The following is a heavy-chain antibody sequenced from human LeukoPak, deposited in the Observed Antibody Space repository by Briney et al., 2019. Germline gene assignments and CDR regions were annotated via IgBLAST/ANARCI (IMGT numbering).Heavy chain of an antibody. Sequence: GGSLRLSCAASGFTFSSYAMHWVRQAPGKGLEWVAVISYDGSNKYYADSVKGRFTISRDNSKNTLYLQMNSLRAEDTAVYYCASIAAAGDYYGMDVWGQGTAVTVSS. J-gene: IGHJ6*02. V-gene: IGHV3-30*04. D-gene: IGHD6-13*01. CDR3: ASIAAAGDYYGMDV. CDR2: ISYDGSNK. CDR1: GFTFSSYA.